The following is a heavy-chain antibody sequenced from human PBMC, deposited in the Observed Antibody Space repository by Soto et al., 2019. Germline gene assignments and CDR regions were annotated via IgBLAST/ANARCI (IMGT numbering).Heavy chain of an antibody. D-gene: IGHD6-19*01. CDR3: ARGSGWYGEGSYFDY. J-gene: IGHJ4*02. CDR1: GYTFTGYY. Sequence: ASVKVSCKASGYTFTGYYMHWVRQAPGQGLEWMGWINPNSGGTNYAQKFQGWVTMTRDTSISTAYMELSRLRSDDTAVYYCARGSGWYGEGSYFDYWGQGTLVTVSS. CDR2: INPNSGGT. V-gene: IGHV1-2*04.